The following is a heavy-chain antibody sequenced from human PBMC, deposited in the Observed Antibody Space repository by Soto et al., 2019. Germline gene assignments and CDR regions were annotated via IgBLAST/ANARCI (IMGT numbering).Heavy chain of an antibody. V-gene: IGHV3-21*01. D-gene: IGHD3-3*01. CDR3: ARDFLIRIAIFGVALDAFDI. J-gene: IGHJ3*02. Sequence: GGSLRLSCAASGITSSSYSMNWVRQAPEKGQEWVSSISSSSSYIYYADLVKGRITISRSNAKNSMFLKMISLRAEDTAVYYCARDFLIRIAIFGVALDAFDIWGQGTMVTVSS. CDR1: GITSSSYS. CDR2: ISSSSSYI.